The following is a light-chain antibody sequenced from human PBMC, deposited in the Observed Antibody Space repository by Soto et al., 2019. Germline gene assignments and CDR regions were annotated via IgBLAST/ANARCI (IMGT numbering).Light chain of an antibody. V-gene: IGKV3-20*01. CDR2: GAS. CDR3: HQYDSSPLT. CDR1: QSVSSSY. Sequence: EIVLTQSPGTLYLSPGERATLSCRASQSVSSSYLAWYQQKPGQAPRLLIYGASSRATGIPDRFSGSGSGTDFTLTISRLEPEDFAVDYCHQYDSSPLTFGGGTKVEIK. J-gene: IGKJ4*01.